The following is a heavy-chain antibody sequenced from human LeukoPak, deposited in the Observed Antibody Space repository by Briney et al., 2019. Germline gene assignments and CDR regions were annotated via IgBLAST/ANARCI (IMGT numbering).Heavy chain of an antibody. Sequence: SETLSLTCAVYGGSFSGYYWSWIRQPPGKGLEWIGEINHSGSTNYNPSLKSRVTISVDTSKNQFSLKLSSVTAADTAVYYCARVRGIQLWTKFNYWGQGTLVTVSS. V-gene: IGHV4-34*01. CDR2: INHSGST. CDR1: GGSFSGYY. D-gene: IGHD5-18*01. J-gene: IGHJ4*02. CDR3: ARVRGIQLWTKFNY.